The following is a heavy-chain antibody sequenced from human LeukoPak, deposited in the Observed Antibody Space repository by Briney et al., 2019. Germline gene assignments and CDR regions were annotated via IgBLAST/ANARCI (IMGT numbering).Heavy chain of an antibody. CDR1: GYTFTGYY. Sequence: GASVKVSCKASGYTFTGYYMHWVRQAPGQGLEWMGWINPNSGGTNYAQKFQGRVTMTRDTSSSTAYMELSRLRSDDTAVYYCASADGDPTRGFDPWGQGTLVTVSS. CDR2: INPNSGGT. V-gene: IGHV1-2*02. CDR3: ASADGDPTRGFDP. J-gene: IGHJ5*02. D-gene: IGHD4-17*01.